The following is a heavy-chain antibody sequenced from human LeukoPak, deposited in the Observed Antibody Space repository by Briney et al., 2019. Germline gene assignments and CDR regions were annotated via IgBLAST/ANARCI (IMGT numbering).Heavy chain of an antibody. V-gene: IGHV4-59*01. Sequence: SETLSLTCTVSGGSISSYYWSWIRQPPGKGLEWIGYIYYSGSTNYNPSLKSRVTISVDTSKNQFSLKLSSVTAADTAVYYCARGGYYGSGSYPYYFDYWGQGTLVTVSS. CDR1: GGSISSYY. CDR2: IYYSGST. D-gene: IGHD3-10*01. CDR3: ARGGYYGSGSYPYYFDY. J-gene: IGHJ4*02.